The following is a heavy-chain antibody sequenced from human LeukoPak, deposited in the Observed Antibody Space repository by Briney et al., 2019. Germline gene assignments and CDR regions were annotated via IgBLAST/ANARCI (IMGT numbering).Heavy chain of an antibody. V-gene: IGHV4-39*07. CDR1: GGSVSSGNYY. Sequence: SQTLSLTCTVSGGSVSSGNYYWSWIRQPAGKGLEWIGSIYYSGSTYYNPSLKSRVTISVDTSKNQFSLKLSSVTAADMAVYYCASGILGATGGEFDYWGQGTLVTVSS. D-gene: IGHD1-26*01. CDR3: ASGILGATGGEFDY. CDR2: IYYSGST. J-gene: IGHJ4*02.